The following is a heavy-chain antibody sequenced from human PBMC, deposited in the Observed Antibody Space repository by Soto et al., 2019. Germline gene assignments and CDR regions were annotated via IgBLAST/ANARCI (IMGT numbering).Heavy chain of an antibody. D-gene: IGHD1-26*01. CDR1: GFTFSSYS. CDR2: ISSSSSYI. V-gene: IGHV3-21*01. CDR3: ARDPGVGATTYFDY. J-gene: IGHJ4*02. Sequence: GGSLRLSCAASGFTFSSYSMNWVRQAPGKGLEWVSSISSSSSYIYYAASVKGRFTISRDNAKNSLYLQMNSLRAEDTAVYYCARDPGVGATTYFDYWGQGTLVTVSS.